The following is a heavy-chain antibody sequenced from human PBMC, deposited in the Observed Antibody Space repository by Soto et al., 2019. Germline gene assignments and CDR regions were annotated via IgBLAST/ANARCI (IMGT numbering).Heavy chain of an antibody. Sequence: EVQLLESGGGLVQPGGSLRLPCAASGFTFSSYAMSWVRQAPGKGLEWVSGMSGSGGTAYYRDSGKGRFTISRDNSKQTLYLQMSSLRAEDTALYYCAKGPIFGVENIYDYWGQGTLVTVSS. V-gene: IGHV3-23*01. CDR1: GFTFSSYA. CDR2: MSGSGGTA. J-gene: IGHJ4*02. CDR3: AKGPIFGVENIYDY. D-gene: IGHD3-3*01.